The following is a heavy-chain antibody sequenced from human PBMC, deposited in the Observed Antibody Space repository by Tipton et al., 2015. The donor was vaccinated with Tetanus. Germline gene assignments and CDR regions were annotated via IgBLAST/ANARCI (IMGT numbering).Heavy chain of an antibody. CDR2: ISYSGST. Sequence: TLSLTCTVSGGSIRSGDYQWNWIRQPPGKGLEWLAYISYSGSTNSNYDLMSRVTISVDTSKNQFSLRLNSVTAVDTAVYYCAKSDRVTRTSWYFHDWGQGTLVTVSS. CDR3: AKSDRVTRTSWYFHD. V-gene: IGHV4-61*08. D-gene: IGHD2-2*01. J-gene: IGHJ4*02. CDR1: GGSIRSGDYQ.